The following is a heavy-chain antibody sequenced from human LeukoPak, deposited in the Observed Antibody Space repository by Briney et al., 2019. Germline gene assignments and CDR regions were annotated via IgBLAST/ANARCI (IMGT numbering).Heavy chain of an antibody. CDR3: ARHGGLVRGFSDAFDI. J-gene: IGHJ3*02. V-gene: IGHV4-39*01. CDR2: IYYSGST. CDR1: GGSISSSSYY. Sequence: SETLSLTCTVSGGSISSSSYYWGWIRQPPGKGLEWIGSIYYSGSTYYNPSLKGRVTISVDTSKNQFSLKLSSVTAADTAVYYCARHGGLVRGFSDAFDIWGQGTMVTVSS. D-gene: IGHD3-10*01.